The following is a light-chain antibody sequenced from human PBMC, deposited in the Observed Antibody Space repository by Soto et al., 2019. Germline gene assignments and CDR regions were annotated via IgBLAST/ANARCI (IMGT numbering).Light chain of an antibody. CDR2: NTN. CDR1: SDSVSASHF. V-gene: IGLV8-61*01. J-gene: IGLJ3*02. Sequence: QAVVTQEPSFSVSPGGTVTLTCGLSSDSVSASHFPSWYQQTPGQAPRTLIYNTNTRSSGVPDRFSGSTSGNTASLTISGLQAEDEADYYCCSYPGSHTWVFGGGTKLTVL. CDR3: CSYPGSHTWV.